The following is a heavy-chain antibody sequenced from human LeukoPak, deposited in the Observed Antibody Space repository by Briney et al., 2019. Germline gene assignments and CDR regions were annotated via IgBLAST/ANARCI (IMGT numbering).Heavy chain of an antibody. CDR3: AGGYCSSTSCYTLADYYYYMDV. D-gene: IGHD2-2*02. Sequence: PSETLSLTCTVSGYSISSGYYWGWIRQPPGKGLEWIGSICHSGSTYYNPSLKSRVTISVDTSKNQFSLKLSSVTAADTAVYYCAGGYCSSTSCYTLADYYYYMDVWGKGTTVTVSS. CDR1: GYSISSGYY. V-gene: IGHV4-38-2*02. J-gene: IGHJ6*03. CDR2: ICHSGST.